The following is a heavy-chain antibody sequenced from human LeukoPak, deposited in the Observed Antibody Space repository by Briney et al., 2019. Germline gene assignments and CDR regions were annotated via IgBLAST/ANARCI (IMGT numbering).Heavy chain of an antibody. Sequence: QSGGSLRLSCAASGFTFSDYDMHWVRQAPGKGLGWVAVISSDGSNKYYADSVKGRFTISRDTSKNTLYLQMNSLRPEDTAVYYCAKNSDFDSSGLSPWGQGNMVTVSS. CDR3: AKNSDFDSSGLSP. CDR1: GFTFSDYD. CDR2: ISSDGSNK. D-gene: IGHD3-22*01. J-gene: IGHJ5*02. V-gene: IGHV3-30*18.